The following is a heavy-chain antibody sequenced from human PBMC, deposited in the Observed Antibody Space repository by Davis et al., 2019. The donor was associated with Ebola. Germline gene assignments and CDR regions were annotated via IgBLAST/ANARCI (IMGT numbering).Heavy chain of an antibody. CDR3: ARDVRVVPAAIDY. CDR1: GFTFSSYS. V-gene: IGHV3-21*04. D-gene: IGHD2-2*01. J-gene: IGHJ4*02. Sequence: PGGSLRLSCAASGFTFSSYSMNWVRQAPGKGLEWVSSISSSSSYIYYADSVKGRFTISRDNAKNSLYLQMNSLRAEDTAVYYCARDVRVVPAAIDYWGQGTLVTVSS. CDR2: ISSSSSYI.